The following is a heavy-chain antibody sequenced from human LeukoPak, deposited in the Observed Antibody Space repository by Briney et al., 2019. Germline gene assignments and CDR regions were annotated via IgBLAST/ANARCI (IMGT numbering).Heavy chain of an antibody. V-gene: IGHV1-8*03. Sequence: ASVKVSCKASGYTFTSYDINWVRQATGQGLEWMGWMNPNSGNTGYAQKFQGRVTITRNTSISTAYMELSSLRSEDTAVYYCARAGRHTIFGVVIGYYFDYWGQGTLVTVSS. CDR2: MNPNSGNT. CDR3: ARAGRHTIFGVVIGYYFDY. J-gene: IGHJ4*02. D-gene: IGHD3-3*01. CDR1: GYTFTSYD.